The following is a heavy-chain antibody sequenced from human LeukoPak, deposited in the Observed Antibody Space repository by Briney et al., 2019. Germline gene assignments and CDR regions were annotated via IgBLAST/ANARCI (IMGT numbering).Heavy chain of an antibody. CDR2: IYYSGST. D-gene: IGHD5-24*01. CDR3: ARGPNYPSPSPFDY. Sequence: SETLSLTCTVSGGSISSSSYFWGWIRQPPGKGLEWIGCIYYSGSTDYNPSLKSRVTISVDTSKNQFSLKLSSVTAADTAVYYCARGPNYPSPSPFDYWGQGTLVTVSS. CDR1: GGSISSSSYF. J-gene: IGHJ4*02. V-gene: IGHV4-61*05.